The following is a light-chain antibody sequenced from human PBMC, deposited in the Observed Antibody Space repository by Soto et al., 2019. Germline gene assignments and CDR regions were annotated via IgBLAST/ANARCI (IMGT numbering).Light chain of an antibody. CDR1: SSDVGGYNY. V-gene: IGLV2-8*01. CDR3: SSFAGNNNLV. J-gene: IGLJ2*01. Sequence: QSALTQPPSVSGSPGQSVTISCTGTSSDVGGYNYVSWYQQHPGKAPKLMISEVSKRPSGVPDRFSGSKSGNTASLTVSGLQAEDEADYYCSSFAGNNNLVFGGGTKLTVL. CDR2: EVS.